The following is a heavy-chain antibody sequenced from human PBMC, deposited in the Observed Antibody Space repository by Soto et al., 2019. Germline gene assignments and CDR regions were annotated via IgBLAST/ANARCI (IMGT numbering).Heavy chain of an antibody. CDR3: ARDGALHVLRFLEWKPDCDYGMDV. CDR2: IIYDGSKK. D-gene: IGHD3-3*01. Sequence: GGSLRISCAASGFTFISSGMHWVRHAPGKWLALVSVIIYDGSKKEYADSVKGRFTVSRDNSKDTVYLQMNNLRPEETVFYYCARDGALHVLRFLEWKPDCDYGMDVWGQGTTVTVSS. V-gene: IGHV3-30*03. J-gene: IGHJ6*02. CDR1: GFTFISSG.